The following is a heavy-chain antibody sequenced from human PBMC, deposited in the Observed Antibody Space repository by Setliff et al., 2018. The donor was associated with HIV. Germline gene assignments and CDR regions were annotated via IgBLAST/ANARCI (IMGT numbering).Heavy chain of an antibody. J-gene: IGHJ3*02. D-gene: IGHD3-22*01. Sequence: SETLSLTCTVSGGSISSSTYYWSWIRQPPGRGLEWIGFIYYSGSTNYSPSLKSRVTISLDSSKDQFSLKLTSVTAADTAVYYCAREMGSYYYDSSGYYHDAFDIWGQGTMVTVSS. CDR2: IYYSGST. V-gene: IGHV4-61*01. CDR3: AREMGSYYYDSSGYYHDAFDI. CDR1: GGSISSSTYY.